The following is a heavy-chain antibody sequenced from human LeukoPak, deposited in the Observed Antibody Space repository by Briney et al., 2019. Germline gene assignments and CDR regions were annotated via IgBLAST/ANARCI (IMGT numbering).Heavy chain of an antibody. V-gene: IGHV3-23*01. Sequence: QTGGSLRLSCAASGFTFSSHGMSWVRQAPGKGLEWVSTISGSGDNTYYADSVKGRFTISRDNSKNTLYLQMNSLRAEDTAVYYCAKDRTSWYYFDYWGQGTLVTVSS. J-gene: IGHJ4*02. CDR3: AKDRTSWYYFDY. CDR1: GFTFSSHG. CDR2: ISGSGDNT.